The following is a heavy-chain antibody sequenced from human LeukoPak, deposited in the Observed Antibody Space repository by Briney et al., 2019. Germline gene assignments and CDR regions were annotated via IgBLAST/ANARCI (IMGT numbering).Heavy chain of an antibody. CDR3: ASGRGRSSGPDY. V-gene: IGHV4-4*09. Sequence: SETLSLTCTVSGGSISSYYWSWIRQPPGKELEWIGYIYTSGSTNYNPSLKSRVTISVDTSKNQFSLKLSSVTAADTAVYYCASGRGRSSGPDYWGQGTLVTVCS. CDR1: GGSISSYY. J-gene: IGHJ4*02. D-gene: IGHD3-22*01. CDR2: IYTSGST.